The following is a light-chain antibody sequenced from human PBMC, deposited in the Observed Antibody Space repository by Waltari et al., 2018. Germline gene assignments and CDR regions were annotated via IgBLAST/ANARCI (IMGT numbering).Light chain of an antibody. CDR2: GNT. V-gene: IGLV1-40*01. Sequence: QSVLTQPPSVSGAPGQRVTIPCTGSSPHIGAGYAVHWYQQRPGTAPKLLSYGNTNRPSGVPDRFSGSKSGTSASLAITGLQAEDEADYYCQSYDNSPYVIFGGGTKLTVL. J-gene: IGLJ2*01. CDR3: QSYDNSPYVI. CDR1: SPHIGAGYA.